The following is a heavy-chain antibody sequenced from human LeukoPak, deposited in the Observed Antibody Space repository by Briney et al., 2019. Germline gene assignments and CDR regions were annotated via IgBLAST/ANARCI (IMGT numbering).Heavy chain of an antibody. D-gene: IGHD1-14*01. CDR1: GGSISSYY. CDR3: AGLNRGTPFDP. Sequence: SETLSLTCTVSGGSISSYYWSWIRQPPGKGPEWIGYIYTSGSTNYNPSLKSRVTISVDTSKNQFSLKLSSVTAADTAVYYCAGLNRGTPFDPWGQGTLVTVSS. J-gene: IGHJ5*02. CDR2: IYTSGST. V-gene: IGHV4-4*09.